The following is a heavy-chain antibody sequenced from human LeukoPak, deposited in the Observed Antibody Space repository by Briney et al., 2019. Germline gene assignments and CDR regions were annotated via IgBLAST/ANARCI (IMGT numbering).Heavy chain of an antibody. J-gene: IGHJ3*02. CDR1: GGTFSSYA. V-gene: IGHV1-69*13. CDR3: ARENYYGSGSYFNDAFDI. CDR2: IIPIFGTA. Sequence: SVKVSCKASGGTFSSYAISWVRQAPGQGLEWMGGIIPIFGTANYAQKFQGRVTITADESTSTAYMELSSLRSEDTAVYYCARENYYGSGSYFNDAFDIWGQGTMVTVSS. D-gene: IGHD3-10*01.